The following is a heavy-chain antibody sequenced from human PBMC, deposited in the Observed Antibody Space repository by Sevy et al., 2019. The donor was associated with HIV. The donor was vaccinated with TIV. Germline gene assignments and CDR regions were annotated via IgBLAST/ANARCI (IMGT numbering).Heavy chain of an antibody. CDR3: ARADLDSSTFFYYYGMDV. J-gene: IGHJ6*02. V-gene: IGHV1-8*01. CDR1: GYTLSSYD. D-gene: IGHD6-13*01. Sequence: ASVKVSCKASGYTLSSYDINWVRQATGQELEWMGWMNPDSGRRGYAPKFQGRVTMTTNTSIGTAYMELRSLRSEDSAVYYCARADLDSSTFFYYYGMDVWGQGTTVTVSS. CDR2: MNPDSGRR.